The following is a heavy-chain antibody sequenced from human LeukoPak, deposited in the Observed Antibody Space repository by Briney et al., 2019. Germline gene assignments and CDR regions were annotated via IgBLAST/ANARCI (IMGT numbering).Heavy chain of an antibody. Sequence: ASVKVSCKASGGTFSSYAISWVRQAPGQGLEWMGGIIPIFGTANYAQKFQGRVTITADESTSTAYMELSSLRSEDTAVYYCARDWPYYYDSSGYPAYPNWFAPWGQGTLVTVSS. CDR2: IIPIFGTA. CDR1: GGTFSSYA. D-gene: IGHD3-22*01. CDR3: ARDWPYYYDSSGYPAYPNWFAP. V-gene: IGHV1-69*13. J-gene: IGHJ5*02.